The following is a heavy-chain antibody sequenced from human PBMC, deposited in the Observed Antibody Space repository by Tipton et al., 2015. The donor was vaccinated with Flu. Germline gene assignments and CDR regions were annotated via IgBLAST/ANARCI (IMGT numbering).Heavy chain of an antibody. J-gene: IGHJ4*02. CDR3: ARLRANYYDSSGYSDY. V-gene: IGHV4-39*07. Sequence: TLSPTCTVSGGSISSSSYYWGWIRQPPGKGLEWIGSIYYSGSTYYNPSLKSRVTISVDTSKNQFSLKLSSVTAADTAVYYCARLRANYYDSSGYSDYWGQGTLVTVSS. D-gene: IGHD3-22*01. CDR1: GGSISSSSYY. CDR2: IYYSGST.